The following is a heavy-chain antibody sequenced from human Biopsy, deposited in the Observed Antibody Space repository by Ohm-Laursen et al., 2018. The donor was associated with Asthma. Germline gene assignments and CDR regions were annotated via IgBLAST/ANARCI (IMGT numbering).Heavy chain of an antibody. Sequence: SVKVSCKSLGGTFNTYVIGWVRQAPGQWLEWIGVINSVFGTTTYPQKFQDRVTITADDSTSTVYMELSSLRSEDTAVYYCARKAGSCISRTCYSLDFWGQGTLVTVSS. CDR3: ARKAGSCISRTCYSLDF. D-gene: IGHD2-2*01. J-gene: IGHJ4*02. V-gene: IGHV1-69*13. CDR2: INSVFGTT. CDR1: GGTFNTYV.